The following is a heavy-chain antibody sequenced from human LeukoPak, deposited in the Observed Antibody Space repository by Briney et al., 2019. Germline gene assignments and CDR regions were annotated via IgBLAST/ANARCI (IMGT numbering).Heavy chain of an antibody. CDR3: TRVQAGRFGLMDV. V-gene: IGHV3-74*01. CDR1: GFTLSDYW. D-gene: IGHD3-3*01. Sequence: PGGSLRLSCAASGFTLSDYWMHWVRQVPGEGLVWVSRIDPDGSTTNYADSVKGRFTTSRDNAKNTLYLQMNSLRAEDTALYYCTRVQAGRFGLMDVWGRGTTVTVSS. CDR2: IDPDGSTT. J-gene: IGHJ6*02.